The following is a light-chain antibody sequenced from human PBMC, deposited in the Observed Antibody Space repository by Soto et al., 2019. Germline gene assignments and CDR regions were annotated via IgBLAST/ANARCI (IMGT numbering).Light chain of an antibody. CDR1: QSVSTN. CDR3: QQYSSSPS. Sequence: EIVMTQSPATLSVSPVERATLSCRASQSVSTNLAWYQQKPGQVPSLLIYGASTRASGIPARFSGSGSGTEFTLTIGSLQSEDFAVYYCQQYSSSPSFGQGHDWRL. V-gene: IGKV3-15*01. J-gene: IGKJ5*01. CDR2: GAS.